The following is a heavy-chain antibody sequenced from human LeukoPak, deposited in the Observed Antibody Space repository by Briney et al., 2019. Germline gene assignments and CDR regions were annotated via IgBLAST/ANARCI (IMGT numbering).Heavy chain of an antibody. V-gene: IGHV4-39*01. J-gene: IGHJ3*02. CDR2: IYYSGST. D-gene: IGHD6-13*01. CDR3: ARRNEDLIAAAGSDAFDI. Sequence: SETLSLTCTVSGGSISSSSYYWGWIRPPPGKGLEWIGSIYYSGSTYYNPALKSRVTISVDTSKNQFSLKLSSVTAADTAVYYCARRNEDLIAAAGSDAFDIWGQGTMVTVSS. CDR1: GGSISSSSYY.